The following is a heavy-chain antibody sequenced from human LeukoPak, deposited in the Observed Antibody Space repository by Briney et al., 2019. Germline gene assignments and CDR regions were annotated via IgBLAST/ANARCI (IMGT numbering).Heavy chain of an antibody. V-gene: IGHV3-48*03. CDR1: GFTFSSYG. CDR2: ISGSGSTI. CDR3: ATLWDPVAGTTQPLL. J-gene: IGHJ4*02. D-gene: IGHD6-19*01. Sequence: PGGSLRLFCAASGFTFSSYGMNWVRQAPGKGLEWVSYISGSGSTIYYGDSLKGRFTISRDNANNSLYLQMNSLRVEDTAVYYCATLWDPVAGTTQPLLWGQGTLVTVSS.